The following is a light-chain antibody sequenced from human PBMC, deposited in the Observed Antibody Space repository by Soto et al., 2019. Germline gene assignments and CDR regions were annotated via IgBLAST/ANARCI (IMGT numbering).Light chain of an antibody. CDR1: SSDVGGYSY. CDR3: SSFSSSSTLVV. V-gene: IGLV2-14*01. Sequence: QSALTQPASVSGSHGQSITISCTGTSSDVGGYSYVSWYQQHPGKAPKLMIYEVSNRPSGVSNRFSGSKSGNTASLTISGLQAEDEADYSCSSFSSSSTLVVFGGGTKVTVL. CDR2: EVS. J-gene: IGLJ2*01.